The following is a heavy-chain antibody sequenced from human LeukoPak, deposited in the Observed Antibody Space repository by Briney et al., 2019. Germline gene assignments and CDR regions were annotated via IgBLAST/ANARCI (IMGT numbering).Heavy chain of an antibody. D-gene: IGHD5-12*01. Sequence: RGGSLRLSCAASGFTFSNYGMNWVRQAPGKGLEWVSYISSSSDATHYADSVKGRFTISRDNAKNSLYLEMNSLRDEDTAVYYCARAVRSGYDYWGQGTLVTVSA. CDR1: GFTFSNYG. J-gene: IGHJ4*02. V-gene: IGHV3-48*02. CDR2: ISSSSDAT. CDR3: ARAVRSGYDY.